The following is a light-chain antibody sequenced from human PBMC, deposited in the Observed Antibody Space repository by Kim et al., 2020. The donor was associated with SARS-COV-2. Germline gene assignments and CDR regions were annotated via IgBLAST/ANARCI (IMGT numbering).Light chain of an antibody. J-gene: IGLJ1*01. CDR1: TSDVGAYNH. Sequence: QSALTQPASVSGSPGQSITISCTGTTSDVGAYNHVSWYQQHPGKVPRLMIYDVTKRPSGVSSRFSGSKSGNTASLTISGLQAEDEADYYCNSYTNSNTYVFGTGTKVTVL. CDR2: DVT. CDR3: NSYTNSNTYV. V-gene: IGLV2-14*03.